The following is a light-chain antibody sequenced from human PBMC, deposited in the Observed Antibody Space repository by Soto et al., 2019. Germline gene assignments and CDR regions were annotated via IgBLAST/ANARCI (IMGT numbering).Light chain of an antibody. CDR2: DAS. Sequence: DIQLTQSPSTLAASVGDRVTITCRASQSISDWLAWYQQKPGKAPELLISDASTLTPGVPSRFSGSGSGTEFTLIISSLQPDDVATYFCQEYKTYAFGPGTKVDXK. V-gene: IGKV1-5*01. CDR3: QEYKTYA. J-gene: IGKJ2*01. CDR1: QSISDW.